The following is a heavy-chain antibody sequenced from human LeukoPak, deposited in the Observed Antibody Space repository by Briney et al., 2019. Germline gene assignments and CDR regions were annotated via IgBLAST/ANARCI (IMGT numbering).Heavy chain of an antibody. J-gene: IGHJ5*02. CDR3: ARVSGLGRYFDGLDP. CDR2: IYYSGST. CDR1: GGSISSYY. D-gene: IGHD3-9*01. V-gene: IGHV4-59*01. Sequence: PSETLSPTCTVSGGSISSYYWSWIRQPPGKGLEWIGYIYYSGSTNYNPSLKSRVTISVDTSKNQFSLKLSSVTAADTAVYYCARVSGLGRYFDGLDPWGQGTLVTVSS.